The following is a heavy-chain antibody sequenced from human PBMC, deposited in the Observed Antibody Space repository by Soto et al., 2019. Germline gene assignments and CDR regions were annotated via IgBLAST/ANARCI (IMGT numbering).Heavy chain of an antibody. J-gene: IGHJ4*02. V-gene: IGHV5-10-1*01. CDR2: IDPSDSYT. Sequence: GESLKISCETSGYSFTNFWISWVRQMPGKGLEWMGRIDPSDSYTNYSPSFQGHVTFSADESINTAYLQWSSLKASDTAMDYCARPRHPVFPFMALTTMGLDYWDPGTLVTVSS. CDR3: ARPRHPVFPFMALTTMGLDY. D-gene: IGHD3-10*01. CDR1: GYSFTNFW.